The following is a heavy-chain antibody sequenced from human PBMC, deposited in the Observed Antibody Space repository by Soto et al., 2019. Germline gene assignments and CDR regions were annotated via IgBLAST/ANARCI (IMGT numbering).Heavy chain of an antibody. CDR2: ISTNGRSK. V-gene: IGHV3-48*02. D-gene: IGHD3-10*01. Sequence: AGSLRLSCAGSGFAFSTYMMNWVRHAPGKGLEWIADISTNGRSKSYAASVRRRFTISRDNTKNSMYLQMNILSDDDTAVYYCLRDRDLSDYYGTDVWGQCTTATVSS. CDR3: LRDRDLSDYYGTDV. CDR1: GFAFSTYM. J-gene: IGHJ6*02.